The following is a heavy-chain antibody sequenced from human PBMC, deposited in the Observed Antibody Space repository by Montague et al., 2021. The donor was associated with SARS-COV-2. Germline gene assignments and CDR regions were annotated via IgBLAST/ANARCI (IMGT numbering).Heavy chain of an antibody. CDR1: GGSFNDYY. CDR2: ITHNTDI. J-gene: IGHJ3*01. V-gene: IGHV4-34*01. D-gene: IGHD2-21*01. CDR3: ARGQVTAFAFLIVFPAEGPLDS. Sequence: SETLSLTCAVYGGSFNDYYWTWVRQPPGKGLEWIGEITHNTDITYNPSLQNRVTISVYKSKNKFSLKLTSSAAADTATYYCARGQVTAFAFLIVFPAEGPLDSWGRGTTVTVSS.